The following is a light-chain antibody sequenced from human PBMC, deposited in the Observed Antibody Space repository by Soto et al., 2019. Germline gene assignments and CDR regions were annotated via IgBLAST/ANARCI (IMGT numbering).Light chain of an antibody. V-gene: IGKV3-11*01. Sequence: EIVLTQSPATLSLSPGERATLSCRASQSVSSYLAWYQQKPGQAPRLLIYDASNRATDIPARFSGSGSGTDFTLTISSLEPEDFAVYYCQQRSNWLYTFGQGTQLEIK. CDR3: QQRSNWLYT. J-gene: IGKJ2*01. CDR2: DAS. CDR1: QSVSSY.